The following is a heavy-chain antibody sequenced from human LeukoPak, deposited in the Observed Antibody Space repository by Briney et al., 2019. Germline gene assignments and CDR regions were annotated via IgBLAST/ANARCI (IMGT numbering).Heavy chain of an antibody. V-gene: IGHV3-30-3*01. CDR3: ARDRALTYYYYGMDV. CDR1: GFTFSSYA. J-gene: IGHJ6*02. CDR2: ISYDGSNK. Sequence: PGRSLRLSCAASGFTFSSYAMHWVRQAPGKGLEWVAVISYDGSNKYYADSVKGRFTISRDNSKNTLYLQMNSLRAEDTAVYYCARDRALTYYYYGMDVWGQGTTVTASS.